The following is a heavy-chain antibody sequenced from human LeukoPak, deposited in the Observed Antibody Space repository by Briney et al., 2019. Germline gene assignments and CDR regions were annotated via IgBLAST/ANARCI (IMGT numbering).Heavy chain of an antibody. D-gene: IGHD2-2*01. CDR3: ARVFFSYHGVDY. CDR2: IDSSSGTI. J-gene: IGHJ4*02. Sequence: GGSLRLSCAASGFTFSSYEMNWVRQAPGKGLEWVSFIDSSSGTIYYADSVKGRFTISRDNAKNSLYLQMNSLRAEDTAVYYCARVFFSYHGVDYWGQGTLVTVSS. V-gene: IGHV3-48*03. CDR1: GFTFSSYE.